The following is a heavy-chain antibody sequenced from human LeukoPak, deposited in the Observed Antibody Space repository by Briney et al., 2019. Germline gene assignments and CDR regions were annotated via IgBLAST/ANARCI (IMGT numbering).Heavy chain of an antibody. J-gene: IGHJ4*02. Sequence: ASVKVSCKAPGYTFTSYYMHWVRQAPGQGLEWMGIINPSGGSTSYAQKFQGRVTMTRDTSTSTACMELRSLRSDDTAVYYCARGDSPSGYWGQGTLVTVSS. CDR2: INPSGGST. CDR3: ARGDSPSGY. CDR1: GYTFTSYY. D-gene: IGHD3-10*01. V-gene: IGHV1-46*01.